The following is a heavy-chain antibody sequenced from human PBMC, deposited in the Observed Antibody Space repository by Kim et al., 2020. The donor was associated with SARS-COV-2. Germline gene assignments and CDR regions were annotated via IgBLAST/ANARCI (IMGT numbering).Heavy chain of an antibody. Sequence: GGSLRLSCAASGFTFSSYGMHWVRQAPGKGLEWVAVISYDGSNKYYADSVKGRFTISRDNSKNTLYLQMNSLRAEDTAVYYCARDGDTMVRGVIITSYYGMDVWGQGTTVTVSS. V-gene: IGHV3-33*05. D-gene: IGHD3-10*01. CDR3: ARDGDTMVRGVIITSYYGMDV. CDR2: ISYDGSNK. CDR1: GFTFSSYG. J-gene: IGHJ6*02.